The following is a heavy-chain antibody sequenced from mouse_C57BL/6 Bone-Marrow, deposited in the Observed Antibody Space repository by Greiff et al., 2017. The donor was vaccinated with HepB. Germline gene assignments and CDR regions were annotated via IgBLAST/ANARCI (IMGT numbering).Heavy chain of an antibody. CDR3: AREENSSGYVAWFAY. Sequence: QVQLQQPGAELVKPGASVKMSCKASGYTFTSYWITWVKQRPGQGLEWIGDIYPGSGSTNYNEKFKIKATLTVDTSSSTAYMQLSSLTSEDSAVYYCAREENSSGYVAWFAYWGQGTLVTVSA. CDR1: GYTFTSYW. CDR2: IYPGSGST. J-gene: IGHJ3*01. V-gene: IGHV1-55*01. D-gene: IGHD3-2*02.